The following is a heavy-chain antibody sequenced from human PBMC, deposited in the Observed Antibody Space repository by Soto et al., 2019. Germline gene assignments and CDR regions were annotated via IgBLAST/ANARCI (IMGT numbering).Heavy chain of an antibody. J-gene: IGHJ3*02. V-gene: IGHV3-15*01. Sequence: GGSLRLSCAASGFTFSNAWMSWVRQAPGKGLEWVGRIKSKTDGGTTDYAAPVKGRFTISRDDSKNTLYLQMNSLKTEDTAVYYCTTARNRVWYYYDCTHHWEAFDIWGQGTMVTVSS. D-gene: IGHD3-22*01. CDR3: TTARNRVWYYYDCTHHWEAFDI. CDR1: GFTFSNAW. CDR2: IKSKTDGGTT.